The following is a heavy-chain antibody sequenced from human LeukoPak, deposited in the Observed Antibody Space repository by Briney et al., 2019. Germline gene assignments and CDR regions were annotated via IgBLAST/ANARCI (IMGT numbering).Heavy chain of an antibody. D-gene: IGHD4-17*01. CDR1: GFTFGNYG. CDR3: ARAQTYGDSRLLLDY. V-gene: IGHV3-20*04. J-gene: IGHJ4*02. Sequence: GGSLRFSCAAFGFTFGNYGMSWVRQAPGKGLEWVSGINWNGGSTGYADSVEGRFTIFRDNAKNSQYLQMNSLRVEDTALYYCARAQTYGDSRLLLDYWGQGTLVTVSS. CDR2: INWNGGST.